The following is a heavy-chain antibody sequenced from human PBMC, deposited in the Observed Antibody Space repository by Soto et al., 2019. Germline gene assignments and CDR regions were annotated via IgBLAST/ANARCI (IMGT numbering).Heavy chain of an antibody. V-gene: IGHV4-31*03. CDR3: AIVGQPSRPRRGSLDF. J-gene: IGHJ4*02. CDR2: IYHSGTS. CDR1: ESSISSGGYY. Sequence: HVQLQESGQGLVKPSQTLSLTCTVSESSISSGGYYWRWIRQHPGKSLEWLGYIYHSGTSYYLPSLQSRLKMANDEYKNKMSLILSSVTAADKAEDSCAIVGQPSRPRRGSLDFWGQGILVIVSS. D-gene: IGHD3-16*01.